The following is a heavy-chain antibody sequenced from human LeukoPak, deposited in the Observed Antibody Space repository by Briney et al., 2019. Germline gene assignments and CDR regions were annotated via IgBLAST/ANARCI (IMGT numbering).Heavy chain of an antibody. J-gene: IGHJ4*02. V-gene: IGHV3-30*18. CDR1: GFTFSSYG. CDR2: ISYDGSNK. CDR3: AKDLGELFYFGY. D-gene: IGHD1-26*01. Sequence: GGSLRLSCAASGFTFSSYGMHWVRQAPGKGLEWVAVISYDGSNKYYTDSVKGRFTISRDNSKNTLYLQMNSLRAEDTAVYYCAKDLGELFYFGYWGQGTLVTVSS.